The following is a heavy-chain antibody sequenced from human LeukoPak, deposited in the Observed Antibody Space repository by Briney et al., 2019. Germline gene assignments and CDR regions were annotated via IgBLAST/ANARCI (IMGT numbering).Heavy chain of an antibody. CDR1: GGSISSDY. J-gene: IGHJ6*02. Sequence: SETLSLTCTVSGGSISSDYWTWIRQPPGKGLEWIGYVFYSGTTNYNPSLKSRVTISLDTSKNQFSLKLSSVTAADTAVYYCARHVRGELRDPVQPVHGMDVWGQGTTVTVSS. CDR2: VFYSGTT. D-gene: IGHD1-26*01. V-gene: IGHV4-59*08. CDR3: ARHVRGELRDPVQPVHGMDV.